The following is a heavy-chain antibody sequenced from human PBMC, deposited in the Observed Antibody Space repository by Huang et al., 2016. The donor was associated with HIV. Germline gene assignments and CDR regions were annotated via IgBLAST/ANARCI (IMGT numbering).Heavy chain of an antibody. CDR3: AREVMITFGGPFDP. CDR2: VNHKGST. D-gene: IGHD3-16*01. CDR1: GGSFSGYY. J-gene: IGHJ5*02. Sequence: VHLEQWGAGLLKPSETPSLTCAVYGGSFSGYYWNWIRQSPGKGLEWSGQVNHKGSTDYNASLKSRATILVDTSKNQFSLKLSSVTAADTAVYYCAREVMITFGGPFDPWGQGTLVTVSS. V-gene: IGHV4-34*01.